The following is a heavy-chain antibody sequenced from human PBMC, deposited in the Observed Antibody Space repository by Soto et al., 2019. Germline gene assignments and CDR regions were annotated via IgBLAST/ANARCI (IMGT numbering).Heavy chain of an antibody. CDR1: GYTFTSYD. V-gene: IGHV1-8*01. J-gene: IGHJ2*01. CDR3: ASARGRPLLAWYCDL. CDR2: MNPNSGNT. D-gene: IGHD3-3*02. Sequence: QVQLVQSGSEVKKPGASVKVSCKASGYTFTSYDINWVRQATGQGLEWMGWMNPNSGNTGYAQTFQGRVTMTRNTCMSPAYVELSGLRSEDTAVYYCASARGRPLLAWYCDLWGRGTLVTVSS.